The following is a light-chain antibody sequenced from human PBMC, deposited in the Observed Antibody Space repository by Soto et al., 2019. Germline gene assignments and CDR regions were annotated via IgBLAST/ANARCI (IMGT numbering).Light chain of an antibody. J-gene: IGKJ5*01. CDR1: QSASSSY. V-gene: IGKV3D-20*02. CDR2: GAF. Sequence: DIVLTQSPGTLSLSPGERATLSCRASQSASSSYLAWYQQKPGQPPRLLIYGAFNRAAGIPARFSGSGSGTDFTLTISSLEPEDSAVYYCQQRNIWPPVTFGQGTRLEIK. CDR3: QQRNIWPPVT.